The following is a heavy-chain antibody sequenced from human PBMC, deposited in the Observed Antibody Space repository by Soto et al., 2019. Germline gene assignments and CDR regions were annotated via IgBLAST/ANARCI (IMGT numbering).Heavy chain of an antibody. J-gene: IGHJ6*02. CDR2: IYYSGST. V-gene: IGHV4-61*01. Sequence: SETLSLTCTVSGGSVSSGSYYWSWIRQPPGKGLEWIGYIYYSGSTNYNPSLKSRVTISVDTSKNQFSLKLSSVTAADTAVYYCARDSDYYDSSGFETPHQYGMDVWGQGTTVTVSS. CDR1: GGSVSSGSYY. D-gene: IGHD3-22*01. CDR3: ARDSDYYDSSGFETPHQYGMDV.